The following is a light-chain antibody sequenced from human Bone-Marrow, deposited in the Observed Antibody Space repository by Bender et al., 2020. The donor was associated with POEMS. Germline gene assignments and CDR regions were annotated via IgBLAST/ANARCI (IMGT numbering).Light chain of an antibody. CDR1: TSDVGGYNF. J-gene: IGLJ1*01. CDR3: SSYAGSNSYI. V-gene: IGLV2-14*03. CDR2: DVS. Sequence: QSALTQPASVSGSPGQSITISCTGGTSDVGGYNFVSWYQLLPGKAPKLLIYDVSNRPSGVFDRFSGSKSGNTASLTVAGLQSEDEADYYCSSYAGSNSYIFGSGTTVTVL.